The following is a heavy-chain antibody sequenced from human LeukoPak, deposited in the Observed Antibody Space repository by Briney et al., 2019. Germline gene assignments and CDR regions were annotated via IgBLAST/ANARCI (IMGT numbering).Heavy chain of an antibody. CDR2: ISGSGGST. J-gene: IGHJ4*02. CDR1: GFTFSSYA. CDR3: AKDRGGYNPNYFDY. Sequence: PGGSLRLSCAASGFTFSSYAMSWVRQAPGKGLEWVSSISGSGGSTYYADSVKGRFTISRDNSKNTLYLQMNGLRAEDTAVYYCAKDRGGYNPNYFDYWGQGTLVTVSS. V-gene: IGHV3-23*01. D-gene: IGHD5-24*01.